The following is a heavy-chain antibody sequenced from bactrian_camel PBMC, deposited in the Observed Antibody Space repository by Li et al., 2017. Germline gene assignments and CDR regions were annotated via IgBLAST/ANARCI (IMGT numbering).Heavy chain of an antibody. CDR3: AVRLSSVCYNRAETFEY. J-gene: IGHJ4*01. CDR2: IASDGRT. D-gene: IGHD2*01. Sequence: HVQLVESGGGSVQDGESLRLSCAAPGYTFSAYCMGWFRQAPGEEREGVAMIASDGRTTYADSVKGRFTISRGNADNTLYLQMNSLKPDDSAMYYCAVRLSSVCYNRAETFEYWGQGTQVTVS. V-gene: IGHV3S68*01. CDR1: GYTFSAYC.